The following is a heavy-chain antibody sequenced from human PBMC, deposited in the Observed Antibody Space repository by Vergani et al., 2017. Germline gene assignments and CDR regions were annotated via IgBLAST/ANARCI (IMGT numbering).Heavy chain of an antibody. CDR2: INPEDSDT. D-gene: IGHD5-24*01. CDR3: ARQEGYNTLSFDY. Sequence: EVQLVQSGAEVKKSGESLKIFCQGSGYSFTRYWIGWVRPRPGKGLEWMGVINPEDSDTRYSPSFQGQVTISADKSIRTAYLQWSSLKASDTAMYYCARQEGYNTLSFDYWGQGTQVTVSS. V-gene: IGHV5-51*01. CDR1: GYSFTRYW. J-gene: IGHJ4*02.